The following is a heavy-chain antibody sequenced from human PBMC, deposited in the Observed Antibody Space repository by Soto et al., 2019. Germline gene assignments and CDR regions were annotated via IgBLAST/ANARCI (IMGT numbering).Heavy chain of an antibody. CDR3: ARDSSSGYYSQTDY. D-gene: IGHD3-22*01. Sequence: ASVKVSCKASGYTFTSYGIGWVRQAPGQGLEWMGWISAYNGNTNYAQKLQGRVTMTTDTSTSTAYMELRSLRSDDTAVYYCARDSSSGYYSQTDYWGQGTLVTVSS. CDR2: ISAYNGNT. CDR1: GYTFTSYG. V-gene: IGHV1-18*01. J-gene: IGHJ4*02.